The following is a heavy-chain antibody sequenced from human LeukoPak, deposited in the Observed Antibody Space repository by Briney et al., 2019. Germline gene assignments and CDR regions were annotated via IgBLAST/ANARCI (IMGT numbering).Heavy chain of an antibody. CDR1: GFTFSSYA. D-gene: IGHD3-9*01. CDR3: AKDFGGYDILTGYFSRYYFDY. CDR2: ISGSGGST. J-gene: IGHJ4*02. V-gene: IGHV3-23*01. Sequence: GGSLRLSCAASGFTFSSYAMSWVRQAPGKGLEWVSAISGSGGSTYYADSVKGRFTISRDNSKNTLYLQMNSLRAEDTAVYYCAKDFGGYDILTGYFSRYYFDYWGQGTLVTVSS.